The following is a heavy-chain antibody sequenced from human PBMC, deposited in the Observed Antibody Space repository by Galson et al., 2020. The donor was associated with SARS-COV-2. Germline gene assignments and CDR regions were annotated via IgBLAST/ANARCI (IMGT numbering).Heavy chain of an antibody. CDR1: GFTFSSFA. CDR3: AKGRHSSSLFFDC. Sequence: GGSLRLSCEATGFTFSSFAMSWVRQAPGKGLEWVSVYSGEDRFYADSVKGRFTISRDESKNTLYLQMNSLRAEDTAVYYCAKGRHSSSLFFDCWGQGTLVTVSS. J-gene: IGHJ4*02. D-gene: IGHD6-13*01. V-gene: IGHV3-23*01. CDR2: YSGEDR.